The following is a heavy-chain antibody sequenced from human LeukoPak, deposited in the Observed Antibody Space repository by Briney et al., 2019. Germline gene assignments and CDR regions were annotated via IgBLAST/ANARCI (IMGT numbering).Heavy chain of an antibody. V-gene: IGHV3-23*01. Sequence: GGSLRLSCAASGFTFSSYAMSWVRQAPGKGLEWVSAISGSGGSTYYADSVKGRFTISRDNSKNTLYLQMNSLRAEDTAVYYCAKSWNYYDSSGDDALDIWGQGTMVTVSS. CDR3: AKSWNYYDSSGDDALDI. CDR1: GFTFSSYA. D-gene: IGHD3-22*01. CDR2: ISGSGGST. J-gene: IGHJ3*02.